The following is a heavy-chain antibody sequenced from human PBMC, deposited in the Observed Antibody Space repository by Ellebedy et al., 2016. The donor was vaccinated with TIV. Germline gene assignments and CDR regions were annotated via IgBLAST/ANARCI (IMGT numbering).Heavy chain of an antibody. D-gene: IGHD2-8*02. CDR3: ASYLVY. CDR1: GFTFSSYG. V-gene: IGHV3-48*04. Sequence: GGSLRLXXAASGFTFSSYGMHWVRQAPGKGLEWVSYISSSSSTIYYADSVKGRFTISRDNAKNSLYLQMNSLRAEDTAVYYCASYLVYWGQGTLVTVSS. J-gene: IGHJ4*02. CDR2: ISSSSSTI.